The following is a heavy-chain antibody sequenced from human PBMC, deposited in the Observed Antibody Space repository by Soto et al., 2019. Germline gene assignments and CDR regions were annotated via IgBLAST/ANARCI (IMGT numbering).Heavy chain of an antibody. J-gene: IGHJ6*02. CDR1: GGSFSGYY. CDR2: INHSGST. Sequence: PSETLSLTCAVYGGSFSGYYWSWIRQPPGKGLEWIGEINHSGSTNYNPSLKSRVTISVDTSKIQFSLKLSSVTAADTAVYYCARGREQYYDILTGYVYYYYYGMDVWGQGTTVTVSS. CDR3: ARGREQYYDILTGYVYYYYYGMDV. D-gene: IGHD3-9*01. V-gene: IGHV4-34*01.